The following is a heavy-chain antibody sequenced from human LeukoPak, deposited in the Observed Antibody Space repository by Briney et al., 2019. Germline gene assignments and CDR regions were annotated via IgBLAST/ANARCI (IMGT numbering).Heavy chain of an antibody. CDR2: ISFDGSNK. Sequence: PGGSLRLSCAASGVTFSTYAMHWVRQAPGKGLEWVAVISFDGSNKYYADPVKGRFTISRDKSKNTLYLQLNRLRAEDTAVYYCGREQVIPLLDAFDIWGQGIMVT. CDR1: GVTFSTYA. V-gene: IGHV3-30-3*01. D-gene: IGHD2-21*01. J-gene: IGHJ3*02. CDR3: GREQVIPLLDAFDI.